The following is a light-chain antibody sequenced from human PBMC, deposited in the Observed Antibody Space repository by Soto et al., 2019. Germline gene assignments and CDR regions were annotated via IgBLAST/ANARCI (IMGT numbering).Light chain of an antibody. CDR2: GAS. CDR1: QSVSTN. Sequence: EIVMTQSPATLSVSPGERATLSCRASQSVSTNLACYQQKPGQAPRLLIYGASTRATGIPARFSGSGSGTEFTLTISSLQSEDFAVYYCQQYNTWSPLTFGGGNKVETK. J-gene: IGKJ4*01. V-gene: IGKV3-15*01. CDR3: QQYNTWSPLT.